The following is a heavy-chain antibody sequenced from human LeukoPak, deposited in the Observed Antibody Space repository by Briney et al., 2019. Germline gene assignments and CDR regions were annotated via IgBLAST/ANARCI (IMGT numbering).Heavy chain of an antibody. CDR3: ARDWRIAVAGHNCLDP. CDR2: IIQSGST. D-gene: IGHD6-19*01. Sequence: PSETLSLTCAVYGGSFSGYYWSWIRHPPGKGLEWIGEIIQSGSTNYNPSLKSRVTISVDTSKNQFSLQLSSVTCADTAVSYCARDWRIAVAGHNCLDPWGQGTLVTVSS. J-gene: IGHJ5*02. CDR1: GGSFSGYY. V-gene: IGHV4-34*12.